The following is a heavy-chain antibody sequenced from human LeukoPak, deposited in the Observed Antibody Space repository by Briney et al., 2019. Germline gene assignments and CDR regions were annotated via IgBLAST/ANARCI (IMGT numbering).Heavy chain of an antibody. D-gene: IGHD3-10*01. CDR2: ISSSSSYI. Sequence: GGSLRLSCAASGFTFSSYSMNWVRQAPGKGLEWVSSISSSSSYIYYADSVKGRFTISGDNAKNSLYLQMNSLRAEDTAVYYCAREGATRYWGSGSYYNDYWGQGTLVTVSS. J-gene: IGHJ4*02. CDR1: GFTFSSYS. V-gene: IGHV3-21*01. CDR3: AREGATRYWGSGSYYNDY.